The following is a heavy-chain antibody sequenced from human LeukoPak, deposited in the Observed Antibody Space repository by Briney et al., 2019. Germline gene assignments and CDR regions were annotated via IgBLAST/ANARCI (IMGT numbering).Heavy chain of an antibody. Sequence: GSLRLSCAASGFTFSSYWMHWVRQGPGKGLVWVSRIKSDGSSTSYADSVKGRFTISRDNSKNTLYLQMNSLRAEDTAVYYCARARLVGATQGNAFDIWGQGTMVTVSS. CDR3: ARARLVGATQGNAFDI. J-gene: IGHJ3*02. CDR2: IKSDGSST. V-gene: IGHV3-74*01. D-gene: IGHD1-26*01. CDR1: GFTFSSYW.